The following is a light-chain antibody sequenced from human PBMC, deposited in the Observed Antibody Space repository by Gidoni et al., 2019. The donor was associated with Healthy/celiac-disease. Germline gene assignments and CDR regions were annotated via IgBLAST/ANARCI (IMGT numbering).Light chain of an antibody. CDR2: LGY. V-gene: IGKV2-28*01. CDR3: MQALQTQII. Sequence: DIVMTQSPLSLPVTPGEPASISCRSSQLLLHSNGYNYLDLYLQKPGKSPQLLIYLGYNRASGVPDRFSGSGSGTDFTVKISRVEAEDVGVYHCMQALQTQIILXQXTRLEIK. CDR1: QLLLHSNGYNY. J-gene: IGKJ5*01.